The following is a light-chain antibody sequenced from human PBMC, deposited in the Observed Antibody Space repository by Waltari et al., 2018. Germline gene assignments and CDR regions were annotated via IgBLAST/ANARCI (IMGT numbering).Light chain of an antibody. V-gene: IGKV1-5*03. CDR2: MAS. J-gene: IGKJ2*01. CDR1: QSVGTW. CDR3: QQYSSFST. Sequence: DIQMTQSPSTLSASVRDRVTISCRDSQSVGTWLAWYQQKPGKAPKLLIYMASSLESGVPSRFSGSGSGTEFTLTISSLQPDDFATYSCQQYSSFSTFGQGTKVDI.